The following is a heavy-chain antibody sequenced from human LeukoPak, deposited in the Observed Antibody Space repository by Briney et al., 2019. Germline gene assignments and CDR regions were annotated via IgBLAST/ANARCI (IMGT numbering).Heavy chain of an antibody. Sequence: SETLSLTCTVSGGSISSSSYYWGWIRQPPGKGLEWIGSIYYNGSTYYNPSLKSRVTISVDTSKNQFSLKLSSVTAADTAVYYCARAFGGSPYYYYGMDVWGQGTTVTVSS. CDR3: ARAFGGSPYYYYGMDV. D-gene: IGHD3-10*01. J-gene: IGHJ6*02. V-gene: IGHV4-39*07. CDR1: GGSISSSSYY. CDR2: IYYNGST.